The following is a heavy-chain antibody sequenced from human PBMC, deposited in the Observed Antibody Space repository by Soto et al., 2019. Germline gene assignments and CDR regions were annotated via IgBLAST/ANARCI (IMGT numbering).Heavy chain of an antibody. D-gene: IGHD3-22*01. V-gene: IGHV4-31*03. J-gene: IGHJ4*02. CDR1: GGSISSGGYY. CDR3: ARHYYDSSGPSPDYFDY. Sequence: PSETLSLTCTVSGGSISSGGYYWSWIRQHPGKGLEWVGYIYYSGSTYYNPSLKSRVTISVDTSKNQFSLKLSSVTAADTAVYYCARHYYDSSGPSPDYFDYWGQGTLVTVSS. CDR2: IYYSGST.